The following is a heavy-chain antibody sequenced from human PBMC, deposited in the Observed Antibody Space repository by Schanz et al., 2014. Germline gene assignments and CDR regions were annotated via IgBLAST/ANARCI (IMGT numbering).Heavy chain of an antibody. CDR1: GFTVSNSY. J-gene: IGHJ4*02. CDR3: AMGGYQLHH. Sequence: EVQLVESGGGLVQPGGSLRLSCAASGFTVSNSYLHWVRQAPGKGLEWVSTIYSCGSTYYADSVRGRFTISRDNSMNTVYLQMNSLRVEDTAVYYCAMGGYQLHHWGQGTLVTVSS. V-gene: IGHV3-66*01. CDR2: IYSCGST. D-gene: IGHD1-7*01.